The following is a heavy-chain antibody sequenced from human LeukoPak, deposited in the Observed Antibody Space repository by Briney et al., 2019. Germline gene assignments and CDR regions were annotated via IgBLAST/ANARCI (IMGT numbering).Heavy chain of an antibody. J-gene: IGHJ6*02. CDR1: GGSISSYY. CDR3: ARDSVVVITTDYYYGMDV. CDR2: IYTSGST. D-gene: IGHD3-22*01. V-gene: IGHV4-4*07. Sequence: SETLSLTCTVSGGSISSYYWSWIRQPAGKGLEWIGRIYTSGSTNYNPSLKSRVTMSVDTSKNQFSLKLSSVTAADTAVYYCARDSVVVITTDYYYGMDVWGQGTTVTVSS.